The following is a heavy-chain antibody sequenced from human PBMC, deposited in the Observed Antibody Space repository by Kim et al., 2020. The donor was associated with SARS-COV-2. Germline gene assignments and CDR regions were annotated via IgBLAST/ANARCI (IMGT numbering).Heavy chain of an antibody. Sequence: SLKSRVTISVDTSKNQFSLKLSSVTAVDTAVYYCARDSIAAPGYYYGMDVWGQGTTVTVSS. V-gene: IGHV4-59*01. CDR3: ARDSIAAPGYYYGMDV. D-gene: IGHD6-13*01. J-gene: IGHJ6*02.